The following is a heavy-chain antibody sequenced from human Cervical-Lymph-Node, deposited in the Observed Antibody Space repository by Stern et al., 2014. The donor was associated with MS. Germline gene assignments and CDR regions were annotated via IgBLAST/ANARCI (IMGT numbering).Heavy chain of an antibody. V-gene: IGHV5-51*01. J-gene: IGHJ4*02. CDR1: GYNFTNFW. Sequence: VQLVQSGPEVKKPGESLKISCKASGYNFTNFWIGWVRQMPGKGLEWMGVVWPGDSDTRYSPSFQGQVTISADESIDTAYLQWSSLKASDTAMYYCARRDFYDTTGQTGFDYWGQGTLVAVPS. CDR2: VWPGDSDT. D-gene: IGHD3-22*01. CDR3: ARRDFYDTTGQTGFDY.